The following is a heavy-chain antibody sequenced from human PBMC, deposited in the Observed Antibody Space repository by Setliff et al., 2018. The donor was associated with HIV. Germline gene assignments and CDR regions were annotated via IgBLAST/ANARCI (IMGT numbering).Heavy chain of an antibody. D-gene: IGHD3-10*01. J-gene: IGHJ6*04. CDR3: ARDIPFGDLLMLQAYMDV. CDR2: ISGSGGST. V-gene: IGHV3-23*01. Sequence: PGGSLRLSCAASGFTFSSYAMSWVRQAPGKGLEWVSAISGSGGSTYYADSVKGRFTISRDNSKNSLYLQMNSLRAEDTALYYCARDIPFGDLLMLQAYMDVCGKGTTVTVSS. CDR1: GFTFSSYA.